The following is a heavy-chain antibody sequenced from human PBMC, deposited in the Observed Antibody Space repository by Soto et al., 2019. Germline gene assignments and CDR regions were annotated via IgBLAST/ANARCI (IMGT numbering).Heavy chain of an antibody. CDR2: INHSGST. J-gene: IGHJ4*02. V-gene: IGHV4-34*01. Sequence: SETLSLTCAVYGGSFSGYYWSWIRQPPGKGLEWIGEINHSGSTNYNPSLKSRVTISVDTSKNQFSLKLSSVTAADTAVYYCARAGVAAARPAGYFDYWGQGTLVTGSS. CDR1: GGSFSGYY. D-gene: IGHD6-13*01. CDR3: ARAGVAAARPAGYFDY.